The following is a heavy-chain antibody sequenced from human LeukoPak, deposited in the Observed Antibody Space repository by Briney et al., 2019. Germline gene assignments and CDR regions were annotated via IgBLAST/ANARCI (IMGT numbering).Heavy chain of an antibody. J-gene: IGHJ6*03. D-gene: IGHD3-10*01. Sequence: GGSLRLSCAASGFTFSNYAITWVRQAPGKGLEWVSAISGGGDTTYYADSVKGRFTISRDNSINTLYLQMNSLRAGDTAVYYCAKKSPHYYGSGNYHTADYYYMDVWGKGTTVTVSS. CDR2: ISGGGDTT. V-gene: IGHV3-23*01. CDR1: GFTFSNYA. CDR3: AKKSPHYYGSGNYHTADYYYMDV.